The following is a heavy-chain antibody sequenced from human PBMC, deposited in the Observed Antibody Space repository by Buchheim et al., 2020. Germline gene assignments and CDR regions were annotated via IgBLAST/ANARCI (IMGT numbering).Heavy chain of an antibody. CDR3: AKDLSYYYDSRPLFDY. Sequence: VQLVESGGGVIQPGKSLRLSCAASGFTFSSYAMSWVRQAPGKGLEWVSAISGSGGSTYYADSVKGRFTISRDNSKNTLYLQMNSLRAEDTAVYYCAKDLSYYYDSRPLFDYWGQGTL. CDR2: ISGSGGST. CDR1: GFTFSSYA. J-gene: IGHJ4*02. D-gene: IGHD3-22*01. V-gene: IGHV3-23*04.